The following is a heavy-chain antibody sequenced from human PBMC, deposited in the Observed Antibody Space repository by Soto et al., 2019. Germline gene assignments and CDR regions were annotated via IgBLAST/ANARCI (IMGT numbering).Heavy chain of an antibody. J-gene: IGHJ4*02. CDR1: GFIVSSIF. CDR2: ISDGGKT. V-gene: IGHV3-66*01. D-gene: IGHD3-3*01. Sequence: EVQLVESGGGLVQPGGSLRLSCAASGFIVSSIFMTWVRQSPGKGLEWVSTISDGGKTYYADSVKGRFTISRDRSKNTLYRQMNSLRAEDTAVYHGAGETRGGAYDFCHGGQGTLVTVSS. CDR3: AGETRGGAYDFCH.